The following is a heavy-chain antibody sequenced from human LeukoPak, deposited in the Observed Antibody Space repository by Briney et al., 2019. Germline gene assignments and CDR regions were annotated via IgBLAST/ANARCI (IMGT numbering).Heavy chain of an antibody. J-gene: IGHJ4*02. V-gene: IGHV5-51*01. CDR3: ARRVGSRGYSYGYDY. CDR2: IYPGGSDT. D-gene: IGHD5-18*01. Sequence: GESLKISCKGSGYSFTSYWIGWVRQMPGKGLEWMGIIYPGGSDTRYSPSFQGQVTISADKSISTAYLQWSSLKASDTAMYYCARRVGSRGYSYGYDYWGQGTLVTVSS. CDR1: GYSFTSYW.